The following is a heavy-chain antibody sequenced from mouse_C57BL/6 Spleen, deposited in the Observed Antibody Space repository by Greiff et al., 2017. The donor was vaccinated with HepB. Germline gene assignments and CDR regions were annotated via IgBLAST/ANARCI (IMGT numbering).Heavy chain of an antibody. Sequence: EVQLVESGGGLVQPGGSLSLSCAASGFTFTDYYMSWVRQTPGKALEWLGFIRNKANGYTTEYSASVKGRFTISRDNSQSILYLQMNALRAEDSATYDCERSPYDYVWCAYWGQGTLVTVSA. CDR1: GFTFTDYY. V-gene: IGHV7-3*01. D-gene: IGHD2-4*01. CDR3: ERSPYDYVWCAY. CDR2: IRNKANGYTT. J-gene: IGHJ3*01.